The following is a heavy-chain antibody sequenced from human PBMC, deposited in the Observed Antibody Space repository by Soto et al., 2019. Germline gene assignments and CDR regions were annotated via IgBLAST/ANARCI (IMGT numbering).Heavy chain of an antibody. Sequence: QVQLVQSGAEVKKPGSSVKVSCKASGGTFSSYAISWVRQAPGQGLEWMGGIIPIFGTANYAQKFQGRVTITADESTSTAYMELSSLRSEDTAVYYCSSVVGIAAAGKGRGAFDIWGQGTMVTVSS. CDR1: GGTFSSYA. V-gene: IGHV1-69*01. CDR2: IIPIFGTA. J-gene: IGHJ3*02. CDR3: SSVVGIAAAGKGRGAFDI. D-gene: IGHD6-13*01.